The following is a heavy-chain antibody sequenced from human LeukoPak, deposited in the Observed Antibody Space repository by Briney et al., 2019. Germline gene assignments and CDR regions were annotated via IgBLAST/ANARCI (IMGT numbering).Heavy chain of an antibody. J-gene: IGHJ3*02. V-gene: IGHV4-59*11. CDR3: ARCSGYGNGDAFDI. Sequence: PSETLSLTCTVSGGSISSHYWSWIRQPPGKGLEWIGYIYYSGSTNYNPSLESRVTISVDTSKNQFSLKLSSVTAADTAVYYCARCSGYGNGDAFDIWGQGTMVTVSS. CDR2: IYYSGST. D-gene: IGHD3-22*01. CDR1: GGSISSHY.